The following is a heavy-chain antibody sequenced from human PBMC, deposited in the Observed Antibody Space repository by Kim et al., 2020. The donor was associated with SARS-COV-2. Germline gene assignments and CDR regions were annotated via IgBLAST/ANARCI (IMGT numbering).Heavy chain of an antibody. J-gene: IGHJ6*01. CDR2: INHSGST. CDR3: ARGRGEQQWLVTYYYYGM. D-gene: IGHD6-19*01. Sequence: SETLSLTCAVYGGSFSGYYWSWIRQPPGQGLEWIGEINHSGSTNYNPSLKSRVTISVDTSKNQFSLKLSSVTAADTAVYYCARGRGEQQWLVTYYYYGM. V-gene: IGHV4-34*01. CDR1: GGSFSGYY.